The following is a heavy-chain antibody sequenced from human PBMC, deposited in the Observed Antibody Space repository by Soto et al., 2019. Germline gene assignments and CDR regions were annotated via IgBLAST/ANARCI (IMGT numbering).Heavy chain of an antibody. J-gene: IGHJ5*02. CDR3: ARGRDIVELPPGLGPAYP. Sequence: SVKVSCKASGGTFNTYSISWVRQAPGQGLEWMGGIMPIIGTANYAQKFQGRVTITADESTRTVYMELSSLRSDDTAVYYCARGRDIVELPPGLGPAYPWGLG. CDR1: GGTFNTYS. D-gene: IGHD2-2*01. V-gene: IGHV1-69*13. CDR2: IMPIIGTA.